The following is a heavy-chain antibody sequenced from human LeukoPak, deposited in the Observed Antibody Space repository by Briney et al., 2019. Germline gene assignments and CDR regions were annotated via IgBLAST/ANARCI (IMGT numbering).Heavy chain of an antibody. D-gene: IGHD2-15*01. CDR2: ISGSGVTT. J-gene: IGHJ5*02. V-gene: IGHV3-23*01. Sequence: GGSLRLSCAASRFTFTNFVVSWVRQAPGKGLEWVSSISGSGVTTFYADSVKGRFTISRDNSKNTLYLQMNGLRAEDTAIYYCARSCFTTTGGGCSSEALNYFGPWGQGTLVTVSS. CDR3: ARSCFTTTGGGCSSEALNYFGP. CDR1: RFTFTNFV.